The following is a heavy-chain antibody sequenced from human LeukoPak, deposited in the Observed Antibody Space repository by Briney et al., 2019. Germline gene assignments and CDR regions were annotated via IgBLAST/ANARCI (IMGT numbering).Heavy chain of an antibody. CDR1: GGSFSDYY. V-gene: IGHV4-34*01. CDR3: ARGITMAN. CDR2: INPSGST. J-gene: IGHJ4*02. Sequence: PSETLSLTCAVYGGSFSDYYWGWIRQPPGKGLEWIGEINPSGSTNYSPSLKSRVTISVDTSKNQFSLKLSSVAAADTAVYYCARGITMANWGQGTLVTVSS. D-gene: IGHD3-10*01.